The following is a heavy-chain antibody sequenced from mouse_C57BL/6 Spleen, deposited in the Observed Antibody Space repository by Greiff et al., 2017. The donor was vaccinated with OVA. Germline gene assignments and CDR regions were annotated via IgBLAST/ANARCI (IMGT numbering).Heavy chain of an antibody. CDR3: ARHRHYGSSYAMDY. V-gene: IGHV2-6-1*01. CDR2: IWSDGST. Sequence: VQVVESGPGLVAPSQSLSITCTVSGFSLTSYGVHWVRQPPGKGLEWLVVIWSDGSTTYNSALKSRLSISKDNSKSQVFLKMNSLQTDDTAMYYCARHRHYGSSYAMDYWGQGTSVTVSS. J-gene: IGHJ4*01. D-gene: IGHD1-1*01. CDR1: GFSLTSYG.